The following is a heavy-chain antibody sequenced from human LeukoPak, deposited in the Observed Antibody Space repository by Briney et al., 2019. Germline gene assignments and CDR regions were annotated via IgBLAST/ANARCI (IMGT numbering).Heavy chain of an antibody. CDR3: AKDYVGVASIDY. D-gene: IGHD1-26*01. Sequence: GGSLRLSCAASGFTFSTYAMTWVRQAPGKGLVWVSAISAGGGSTYYAYSVKGRFTISRDNSKNTLFLQMNSLRAEDTAVYYCAKDYVGVASIDYWGQGTLVTVSS. CDR1: GFTFSTYA. J-gene: IGHJ4*02. CDR2: ISAGGGST. V-gene: IGHV3-23*01.